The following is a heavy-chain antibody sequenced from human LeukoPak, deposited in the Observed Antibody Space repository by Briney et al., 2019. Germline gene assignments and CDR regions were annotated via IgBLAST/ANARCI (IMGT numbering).Heavy chain of an antibody. J-gene: IGHJ4*02. CDR2: ISSGATTT. D-gene: IGHD1-26*01. Sequence: GGSLRLSCAASGFTLTSDSMNWVRQAPGKGLEWISYISSGATTTYYADSVKGRFTISRDNAGNSLYLQINSLRVDDTAVYYCAKGTVGAKYWGQRTLVIVSS. V-gene: IGHV3-48*04. CDR3: AKGTVGAKY. CDR1: GFTLTSDS.